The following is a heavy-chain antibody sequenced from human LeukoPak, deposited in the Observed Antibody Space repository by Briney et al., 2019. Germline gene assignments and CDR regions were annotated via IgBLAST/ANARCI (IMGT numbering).Heavy chain of an antibody. CDR1: GGSISSSSYY. D-gene: IGHD2/OR15-2a*01. CDR3: ARGFSNWFDP. Sequence: SETLSLTCTVSGGSISSSSYYWGWIRQPPGKGLEWIGSIYYSGSTYYNPSLKSRVTISVDTSKNQFSLKLSSVTAADTAVYYCARGFSNWFDPWGQGTLVTVSS. J-gene: IGHJ5*02. CDR2: IYYSGST. V-gene: IGHV4-39*01.